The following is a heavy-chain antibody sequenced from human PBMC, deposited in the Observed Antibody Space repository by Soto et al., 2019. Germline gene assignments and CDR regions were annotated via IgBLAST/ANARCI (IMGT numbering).Heavy chain of an antibody. J-gene: IGHJ4*03. CDR1: GGSLSSYY. CDR2: IYYSGST. D-gene: IGHD5-12*01. CDR3: ARESGYDSPFDY. V-gene: IGHV4-59*01. Sequence: SETPSLACTVSGGSLSSYYWWWILQPPGKGLEWIGYIYYSGSTNYNPSLKSRVTISVDTSKNQFSLKLSSVTAADTAVYYCARESGYDSPFDYWGQGTMLTVSS.